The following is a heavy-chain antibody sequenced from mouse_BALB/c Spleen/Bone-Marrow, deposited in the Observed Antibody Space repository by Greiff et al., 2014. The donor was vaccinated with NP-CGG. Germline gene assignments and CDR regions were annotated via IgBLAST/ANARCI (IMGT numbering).Heavy chain of an antibody. CDR2: ISSGSSPI. Sequence: VAYISSGSSPIFYADTVKGRFTISRDNPKNTLFLQXXSLRSEDTAMYYCTRGGNWEDFDYWGQGTTLTVSS. J-gene: IGHJ2*01. D-gene: IGHD4-1*01. CDR3: TRGGNWEDFDY. V-gene: IGHV5-17*02.